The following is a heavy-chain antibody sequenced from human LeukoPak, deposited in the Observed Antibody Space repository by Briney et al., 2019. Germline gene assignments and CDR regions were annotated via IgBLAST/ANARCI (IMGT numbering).Heavy chain of an antibody. CDR3: ARGYGVDY. CDR2: IYHSGST. Sequence: SETLSLTCTVSGGSISSGGYYWSWIRQPPGKGLEWIGYIYHSGSTYYNPSLKSRVTISVDRSKNQFSLKLSSVTAADTAVYYCARGYGVDYWGQGTLVTVSS. CDR1: GGSISSGGYY. D-gene: IGHD3-3*01. J-gene: IGHJ4*02. V-gene: IGHV4-30-2*01.